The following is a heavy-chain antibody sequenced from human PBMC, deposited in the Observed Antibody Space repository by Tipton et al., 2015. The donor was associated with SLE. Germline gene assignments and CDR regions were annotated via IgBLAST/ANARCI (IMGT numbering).Heavy chain of an antibody. CDR3: ARVPLGTGGDYYYGMDV. D-gene: IGHD1-1*01. Sequence: SLRLSCTVSGFTFSNYGMHWVRQAPGKGLEWVAVIWFDGSNKYYADSVKGRFTISRDNSKNTLYLQMNSLGGEDTAVYYCARVPLGTGGDYYYGMDVWGRGTLVTVSS. J-gene: IGHJ6*02. CDR1: GFTFSNYG. CDR2: IWFDGSNK. V-gene: IGHV3-33*01.